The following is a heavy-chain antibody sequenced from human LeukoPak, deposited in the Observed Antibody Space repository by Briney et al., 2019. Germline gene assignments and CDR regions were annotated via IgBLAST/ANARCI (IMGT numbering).Heavy chain of an antibody. D-gene: IGHD2-2*01. CDR2: IYTSGST. J-gene: IGHJ6*03. V-gene: IGHV4-61*02. CDR3: ARVPAASRYYYYYYMDV. Sequence: PSETLSLTCTVSGGSISSSSYYWSWIRQPAGKGLEWIGRIYTSGSTNYNPSLKSRVTISVDTSKNQFSLKLSSVTAADTAVYYCARVPAASRYYYYYYMDVWGKGTTVTVSS. CDR1: GGSISSSSYY.